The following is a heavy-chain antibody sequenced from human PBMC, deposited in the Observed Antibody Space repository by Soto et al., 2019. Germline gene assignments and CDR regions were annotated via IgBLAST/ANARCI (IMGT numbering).Heavy chain of an antibody. Sequence: SQTLSLTCAISGDSVSSNSAAWNWIRQSPSRVLEWLGRTYYRSKWYNDYAVSGKSRITINPDTSKNQFSLQLNSVPPEDTAVYYCARDMPSSIAAVDAFDIWGQGTMVTVSS. CDR3: ARDMPSSIAAVDAFDI. J-gene: IGHJ3*02. D-gene: IGHD6-6*01. V-gene: IGHV6-1*01. CDR1: GDSVSSNSAA. CDR2: TYYRSKWYN.